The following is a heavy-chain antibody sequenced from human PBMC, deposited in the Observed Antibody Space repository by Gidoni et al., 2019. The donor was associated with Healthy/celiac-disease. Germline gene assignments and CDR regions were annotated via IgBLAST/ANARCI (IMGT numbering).Heavy chain of an antibody. CDR1: GGSFSCNY. CDR2: INHSGST. V-gene: IGHV4-34*01. Sequence: HVQLPQWGAGLLKPSETLSLTCAVYGGSFSCNYWSWIRQPPGKGLEWIGEINHSGSTNYNPSLKSRVTISVDTSKNQFSLKLGSVTAADTAVYYCARVRRAAGTDYWGQGTLVTVSS. D-gene: IGHD6-13*01. J-gene: IGHJ4*02. CDR3: ARVRRAAGTDY.